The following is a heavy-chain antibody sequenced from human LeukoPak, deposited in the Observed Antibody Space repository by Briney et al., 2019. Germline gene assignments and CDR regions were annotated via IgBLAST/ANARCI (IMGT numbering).Heavy chain of an antibody. CDR2: ISGSGGST. V-gene: IGHV3-23*01. CDR3: AKVGSSDY. CDR1: GFTFSRYA. Sequence: GGSLRLSCAASGFTFSRYAMSWVRQAPGKGLEWVSGISGSGGSTDYADFVKGRFTISRDNSKNTLYLQMNSLRAEDTAVYYCAKVGSSDYWGQGTLVTVSP. J-gene: IGHJ4*02.